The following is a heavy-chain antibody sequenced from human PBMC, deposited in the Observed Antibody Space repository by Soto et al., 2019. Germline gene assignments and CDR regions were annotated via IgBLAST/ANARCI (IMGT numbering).Heavy chain of an antibody. Sequence: QVQLQESGPGLMKPSQTLSLTCTVSGGSISSGGYYWSWIRQHPGKGLEWIGYIYYSGSTYYNPSHKRRVTRSVDTSKNPFSLKRSSVTAADTAVYYCARVCYDILTGYPGGEYNWFDPWGQGTLVTVSS. CDR2: IYYSGST. D-gene: IGHD3-9*01. J-gene: IGHJ5*02. V-gene: IGHV4-31*03. CDR1: GGSISSGGYY. CDR3: ARVCYDILTGYPGGEYNWFDP.